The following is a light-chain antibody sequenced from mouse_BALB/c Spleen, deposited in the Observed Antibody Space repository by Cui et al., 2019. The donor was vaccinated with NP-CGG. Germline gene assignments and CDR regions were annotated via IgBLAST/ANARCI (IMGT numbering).Light chain of an antibody. CDR1: TGAVTTSNY. CDR2: GTN. J-gene: IGLJ1*01. CDR3: ALWYSNHWV. Sequence: AVVTQESAPTTSPGGTATLICRSITGAVTTSNYANLVQEKPDHVFTGLIGGTNNRAPGVPTRFSGSLIGDTAALTITGAQTEDETIYFCALWYSNHWVFGGGTKLTVL. V-gene: IGLV1*01.